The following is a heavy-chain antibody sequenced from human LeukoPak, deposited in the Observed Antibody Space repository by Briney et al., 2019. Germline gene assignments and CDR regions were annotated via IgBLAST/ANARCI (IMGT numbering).Heavy chain of an antibody. CDR3: ATDSGTYSYGYTFDY. Sequence: ASVKVSCKVSGYTLTELSMHWVRQAPGKGLEWMGGFDPEDGETIYAQKFQGRVTMTEDTSTDTAYMELSSLRSEDTGVYYCATDSGTYSYGYTFDYWGQGTLVTVSS. CDR1: GYTLTELS. CDR2: FDPEDGET. V-gene: IGHV1-24*01. D-gene: IGHD5-18*01. J-gene: IGHJ4*02.